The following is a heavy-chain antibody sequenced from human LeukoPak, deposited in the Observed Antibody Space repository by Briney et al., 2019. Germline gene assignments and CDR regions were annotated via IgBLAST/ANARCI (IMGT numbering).Heavy chain of an antibody. CDR1: GGSISSYY. V-gene: IGHV4-59*12. J-gene: IGHJ3*02. D-gene: IGHD4-17*01. CDR3: ARVDYAYGDDAFDI. Sequence: SETLCLTCTVSGGSISSYYWSWIRQPPGKGLEWIGYIYYSGSTYYNPSLKSRVTISVDTSKNQFSLKLSSVTAADTAVYYCARVDYAYGDDAFDIWGQGTMVTVSS. CDR2: IYYSGST.